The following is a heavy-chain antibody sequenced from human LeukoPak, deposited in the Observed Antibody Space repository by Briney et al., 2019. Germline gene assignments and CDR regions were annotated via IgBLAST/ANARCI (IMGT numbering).Heavy chain of an antibody. D-gene: IGHD3-10*01. CDR1: GYTFTSYG. CDR3: ARVRVRGVEQGY. V-gene: IGHV1-18*01. CDR2: ISAYNGNT. J-gene: IGHJ4*02. Sequence: ASVTDSCKASGYTFTSYGISWVRQAPGQGLEWMGWISAYNGNTNYAQKLQGRVTMTTDTSTSTAYMELRSLRSDDTAVYYCARVRVRGVEQGYWGQGTLVTVSS.